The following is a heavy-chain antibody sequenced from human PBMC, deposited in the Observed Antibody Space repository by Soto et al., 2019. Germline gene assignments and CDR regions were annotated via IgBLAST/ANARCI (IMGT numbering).Heavy chain of an antibody. CDR3: ARVSSSLVVVPENGMDV. CDR1: GYTFISHG. J-gene: IGHJ6*01. CDR2: ISGKNGNT. V-gene: IGHV1-18*04. Sequence: QVQLLQSVVEVKKPGASVKVSCKASGYTFISHGISWVRQAPGQGLEWMGWISGKNGNTNYAQQLQGRVTLTTDTATGPAYMELESLRSDDTAVYYCARVSSSLVVVPENGMDVWGQGTTVTFA. D-gene: IGHD2-15*01.